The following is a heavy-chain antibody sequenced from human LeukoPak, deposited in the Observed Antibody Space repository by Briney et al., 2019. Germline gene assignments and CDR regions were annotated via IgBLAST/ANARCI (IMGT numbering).Heavy chain of an antibody. V-gene: IGHV4-4*07. CDR3: ARSHDYVSPWAYFDY. CDR2: IYTSGST. Sequence: PSETLSLTCTVSGGSISSYYWSLIRQPAGKGLEWIGRIYTSGSTNYNPSLKSRVTMSVDTSKNQFSLKLSSVTAADTAVYYCARSHDYVSPWAYFDYWGQGTLVTVSS. CDR1: GGSISSYY. D-gene: IGHD3-16*01. J-gene: IGHJ4*02.